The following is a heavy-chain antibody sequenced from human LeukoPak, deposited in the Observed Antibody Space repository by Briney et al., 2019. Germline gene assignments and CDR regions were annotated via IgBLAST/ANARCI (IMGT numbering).Heavy chain of an antibody. J-gene: IGHJ6*02. V-gene: IGHV1-2*02. D-gene: IGHD6-19*01. Sequence: ASVKVSCKASGYTFTGYYMHWVRQAPGQGLEWMGWINPNSGGTNYAQKFQGRVTMTRDTSISKDYMELTRLRSDDTAVYSCARVKSSGWYLYYYYGMDVWGQGTTVTVSS. CDR1: GYTFTGYY. CDR2: INPNSGGT. CDR3: ARVKSSGWYLYYYYGMDV.